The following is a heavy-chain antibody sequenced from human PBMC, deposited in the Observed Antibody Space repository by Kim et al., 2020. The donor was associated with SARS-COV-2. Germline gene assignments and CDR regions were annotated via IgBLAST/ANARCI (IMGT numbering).Heavy chain of an antibody. J-gene: IGHJ4*02. CDR2: IYYSGST. CDR3: ARVGIQLWLPFFDY. D-gene: IGHD5-18*01. CDR1: GGSISSYY. Sequence: SETLSLTCTVSGGSISSYYWSWIRQPPGKGLEWIGYIYYSGSTNYNPSLKSRVTISVDTSKNQFSLKLSSVTAADTAVYYCARVGIQLWLPFFDYWGQGT. V-gene: IGHV4-59*01.